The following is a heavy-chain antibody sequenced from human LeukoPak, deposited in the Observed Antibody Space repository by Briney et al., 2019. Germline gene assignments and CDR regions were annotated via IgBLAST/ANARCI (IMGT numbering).Heavy chain of an antibody. CDR3: ARDPGYAIYYFDY. Sequence: GGSLRLSCAASGFTFNTYAMNWVRQAPGKGLEWVSTISGNGGSTWYADSVKGRFSISRDNFKNTLYLQMNSLRDEDTAVYCCARDPGYAIYYFDYWGQGALVTVSS. D-gene: IGHD3-9*01. CDR2: ISGNGGST. CDR1: GFTFNTYA. V-gene: IGHV3-23*01. J-gene: IGHJ4*02.